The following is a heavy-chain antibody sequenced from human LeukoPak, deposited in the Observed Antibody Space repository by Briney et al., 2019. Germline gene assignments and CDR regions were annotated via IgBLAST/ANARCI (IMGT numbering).Heavy chain of an antibody. V-gene: IGHV1-24*01. CDR1: GYTLTELS. J-gene: IGHJ6*02. CDR3: ATQGNKQPKNYGMDV. CDR2: FDPEDGET. D-gene: IGHD2/OR15-2a*01. Sequence: GASVKVSCKVSGYTLTELSMHWVRQAPGKGLEWMGGFDPEDGETIYAQKFQGRVTMTEDTSTDTAYMELSSLRSEDTAAYYCATQGNKQPKNYGMDVWGQGTTVTVSS.